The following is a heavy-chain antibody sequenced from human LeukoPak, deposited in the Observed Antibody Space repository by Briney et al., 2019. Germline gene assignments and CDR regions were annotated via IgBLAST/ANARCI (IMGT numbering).Heavy chain of an antibody. V-gene: IGHV3-23*01. CDR3: ARGSVTSLRHFDY. CDR1: GFTFSSYA. CDR2: IANSAGST. J-gene: IGHJ4*02. D-gene: IGHD2-21*02. Sequence: GGSLRLSCAASGFTFSSYAMNWVRQAPGKGLEWVSSIANSAGSTYYADSVKGRFTISRDNAQNSVHLQMNSLRAEDTAVYHCARGSVTSLRHFDYWGQGALVTVSS.